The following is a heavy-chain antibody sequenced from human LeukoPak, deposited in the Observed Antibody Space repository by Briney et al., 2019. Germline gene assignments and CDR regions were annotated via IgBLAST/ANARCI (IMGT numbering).Heavy chain of an antibody. D-gene: IGHD3-22*01. CDR1: GGSISTYY. CDR3: ARGYDSNYFDY. Sequence: SETLSLTCTVSGGSISTYYWSWIRQPPGKGLEWIGFIYYSGSTDYNPSLKSRVTISVDTSKNQFSLKLTSVTAADTAVYYCARGYDSNYFDYWGQGTLVTVSS. CDR2: IYYSGST. J-gene: IGHJ4*02. V-gene: IGHV4-59*12.